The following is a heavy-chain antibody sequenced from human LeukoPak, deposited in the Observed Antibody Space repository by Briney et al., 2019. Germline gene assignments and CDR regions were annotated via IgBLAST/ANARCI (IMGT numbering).Heavy chain of an antibody. V-gene: IGHV3-30-3*01. CDR2: ISYDGNNK. CDR1: GFTFSSYA. CDR3: ARETVAVAGTKFEY. D-gene: IGHD6-19*01. Sequence: GGSLRLSCAASGFTFSSYALHWVRQAPGKGLEWVAIISYDGNNKYYADSVKGRFTISRDNSKNTLYLSMNSLRTEDTAVYYCARETVAVAGTKFEYWGQGTLATVSS. J-gene: IGHJ4*02.